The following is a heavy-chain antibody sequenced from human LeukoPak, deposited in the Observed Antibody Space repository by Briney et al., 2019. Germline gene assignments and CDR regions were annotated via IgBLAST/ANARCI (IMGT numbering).Heavy chain of an antibody. CDR2: IYASGST. D-gene: IGHD5-18*01. Sequence: AETLSLTCTVSAGSISRYYWSWIRQPAGKALEWIGRIYASGSTNYNPSLKSRVTMSVDTSKNQFSLKLSSVTAADTAVYFCARSQDYNTAMVTYFDYWGQGTLVTVSS. CDR3: ARSQDYNTAMVTYFDY. J-gene: IGHJ4*02. V-gene: IGHV4-4*07. CDR1: AGSISRYY.